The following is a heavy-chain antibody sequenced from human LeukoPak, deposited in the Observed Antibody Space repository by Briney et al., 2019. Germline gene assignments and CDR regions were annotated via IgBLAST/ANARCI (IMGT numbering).Heavy chain of an antibody. CDR2: IYYSGST. CDR3: ARDDYYGSFDY. CDR1: GGSISSYY. J-gene: IGHJ4*02. Sequence: SSETLSLTCPVSGGSISSYYWSWIRQPPGKGLGWIGYIYYSGSTNYNPSLKSRVTISVDTSKNQFSLKLSSVTAADTAVYYCARDDYYGSFDYWGQGTLVTVSS. V-gene: IGHV4-59*01. D-gene: IGHD3-10*01.